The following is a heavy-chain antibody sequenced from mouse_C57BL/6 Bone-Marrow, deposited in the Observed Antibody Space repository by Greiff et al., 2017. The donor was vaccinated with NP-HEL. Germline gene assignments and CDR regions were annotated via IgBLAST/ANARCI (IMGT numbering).Heavy chain of an antibody. V-gene: IGHV5-15*01. CDR1: GFTFSDYG. J-gene: IGHJ3*01. CDR3: ARQGGTGTLFAY. Sequence: EVKLVESGGGLVQPGGSLKLSCAASGFTFSDYGMAWARQAPRKGPEWVAFISNLAYSIYYADTVTGRFTISRENAKNTLYLEMSSLRSEDTAMYYCARQGGTGTLFAYWGQGTLVTVSA. D-gene: IGHD4-1*01. CDR2: ISNLAYSI.